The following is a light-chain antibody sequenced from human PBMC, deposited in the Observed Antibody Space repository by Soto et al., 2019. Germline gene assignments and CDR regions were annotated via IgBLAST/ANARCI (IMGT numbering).Light chain of an antibody. CDR2: LNSDGSH. CDR3: QTWGSGTVV. V-gene: IGLV4-69*01. J-gene: IGLJ2*01. Sequence: QSVLTQSPSASASLGASVKLTCTLSSGHSSYAIAWHQQQPEKGPRYLMKLNSDGSHSKGDGIPDRFSGSSSGAERYLTISSRQSEDEADYYCQTWGSGTVVFGGGTKVTVL. CDR1: SGHSSYA.